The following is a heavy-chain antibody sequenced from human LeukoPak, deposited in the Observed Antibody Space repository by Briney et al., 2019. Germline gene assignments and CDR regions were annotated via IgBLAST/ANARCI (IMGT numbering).Heavy chain of an antibody. CDR2: INTNTGNP. V-gene: IGHV7-4-1*02. CDR3: ARSYVDTAMVHYFDY. D-gene: IGHD5-18*01. J-gene: IGHJ4*02. Sequence: EASVKVSCKASGYTFTSYAMNWVRQAPGQGLEWMGWINTNTGNPTYAQGFTGRFVFSLDTSVSTAYLQISSLKAEDTAVYYCARSYVDTAMVHYFDYWGQGTLVTVSS. CDR1: GYTFTSYA.